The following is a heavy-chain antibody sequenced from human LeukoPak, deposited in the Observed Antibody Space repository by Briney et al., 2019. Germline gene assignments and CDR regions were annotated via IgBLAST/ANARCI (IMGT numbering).Heavy chain of an antibody. CDR2: IIPIFGTA. V-gene: IGHV1-69*05. Sequence: SVKVSCKASGGTFSSYAISWVRQAPGQGLEWMGRIIPIFGTANYAQKFQGRVTITTDESTSTAYMELSSLRSEDTAVYYCARDPEAWNDAFDIWGQGTMVTVSS. D-gene: IGHD1-1*01. J-gene: IGHJ3*02. CDR1: GGTFSSYA. CDR3: ARDPEAWNDAFDI.